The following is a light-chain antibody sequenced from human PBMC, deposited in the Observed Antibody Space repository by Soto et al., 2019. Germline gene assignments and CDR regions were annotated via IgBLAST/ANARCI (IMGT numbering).Light chain of an antibody. V-gene: IGLV2-14*03. J-gene: IGLJ2*01. CDR3: SSYTSSITMI. Sequence: QSVLTQPASVSGSPGQSITISCTGTDSDVGGYDYVSWYQHHPGKAPKLMIYDVNYRPSGVSSRFSGSKSGNTASLTISGLQAEDEADYYCSSYTSSITMIFGGGTKLTVL. CDR2: DVN. CDR1: DSDVGGYDY.